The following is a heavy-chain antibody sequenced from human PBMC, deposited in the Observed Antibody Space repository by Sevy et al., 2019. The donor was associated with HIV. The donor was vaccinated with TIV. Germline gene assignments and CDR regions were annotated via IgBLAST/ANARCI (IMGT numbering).Heavy chain of an antibody. V-gene: IGHV3-20*04. CDR2: INWNGGST. CDR1: GFTFDDYG. D-gene: IGHD3-10*01. Sequence: GGSLRISCAASGFTFDDYGMSWVRQAPGKGLEWVSGINWNGGSTGYADSVKGRFTISRDNAKNSLYLQMNSLRAEDTALYYCARDYAYGSGSYYNSSYYYYGIDVWGQGTTVTVSS. J-gene: IGHJ6*02. CDR3: ARDYAYGSGSYYNSSYYYYGIDV.